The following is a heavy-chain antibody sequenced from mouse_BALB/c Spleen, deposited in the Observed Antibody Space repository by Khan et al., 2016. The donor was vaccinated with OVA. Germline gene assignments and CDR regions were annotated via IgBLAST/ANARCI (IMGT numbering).Heavy chain of an antibody. CDR1: GFTFSTHA. V-gene: IGHV5-9-3*01. J-gene: IGHJ3*01. CDR3: ARSPYGNFAY. CDR2: ISSYGDYT. D-gene: IGHD2-1*01. Sequence: EVQVVESGGGLVKPGGSLKLSCAASGFTFSTHAMSWVRQTPEKRLEWVATISSYGDYTYYPDNVKGRFTISRDNAKNTLYLQMSSLRSEDTAMYYCARSPYGNFAYWCQGTLVTVSA.